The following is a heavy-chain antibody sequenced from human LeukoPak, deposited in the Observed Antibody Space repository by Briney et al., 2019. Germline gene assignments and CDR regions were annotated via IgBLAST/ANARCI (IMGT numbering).Heavy chain of an antibody. V-gene: IGHV4-34*01. CDR3: AIHGPGPLSSSWFPV. D-gene: IGHD6-13*01. CDR1: GGSFSAYY. CDR2: INHSGST. J-gene: IGHJ4*02. Sequence: KASETLSLTCDVYGGSFSAYYWSWIRQPPGKGLEWIGEINHSGSTNYNPSLKSRVTISVDTSKNQFSLKLSSVTAADTSIYYCAIHGPGPLSSSWFPVWGQGILVTVSS.